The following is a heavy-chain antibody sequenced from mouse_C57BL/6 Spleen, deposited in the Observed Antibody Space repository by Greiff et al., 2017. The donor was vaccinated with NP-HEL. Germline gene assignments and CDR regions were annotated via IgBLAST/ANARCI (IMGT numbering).Heavy chain of an antibody. CDR3: ARSYSSPYYFDD. CDR1: GYTFTSYW. J-gene: IGHJ2*01. Sequence: QVQLQQPGAELVMPGASVKLSCKASGYTFTSYWMHWVKQRPGQGLEWIGEIDPSDSYTNYNQKFKGKSTLTVDKSSSTAYMQLSSLTSEDSAVYYWARSYSSPYYFDDWGQGTTLTVSS. CDR2: IDPSDSYT. D-gene: IGHD3-2*02. V-gene: IGHV1-69*01.